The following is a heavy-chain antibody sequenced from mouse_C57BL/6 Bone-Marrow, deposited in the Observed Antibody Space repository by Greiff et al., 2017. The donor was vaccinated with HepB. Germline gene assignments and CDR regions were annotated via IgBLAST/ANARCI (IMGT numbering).Heavy chain of an antibody. CDR3: RHCGKGDYFDY. J-gene: IGHJ2*01. CDR2: IDPGDGDT. D-gene: IGHD1-1*01. V-gene: IGHV14-1*01. Sequence: EVQLQQSGAELVRPGASVKLSCTASGFNIKDYYMHWVKQRPEQGPEWIGRIDPGDGDTEYAPKFQGKATMTADTSSNTAYLQLSSLTSEDTAVYYCRHCGKGDYFDYWGQGTTLTVSS. CDR1: GFNIKDYY.